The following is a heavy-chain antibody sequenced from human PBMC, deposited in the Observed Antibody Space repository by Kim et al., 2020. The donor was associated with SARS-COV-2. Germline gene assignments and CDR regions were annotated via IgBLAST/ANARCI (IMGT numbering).Heavy chain of an antibody. J-gene: IGHJ4*02. CDR3: ARDSKTVAGGTSGYFDY. V-gene: IGHV1-18*01. CDR2: ISGDGIKT. D-gene: IGHD6-19*01. Sequence: ASVKVSCKASGYTFTTYGISWVRQAPGQGLERVGWISGDGIKTDYFQNFQGRVTMTIDTSTSTAYMELGSLRSDDTAVYYCARDSKTVAGGTSGYFDYWGQGTLVTVSS. CDR1: GYTFTTYG.